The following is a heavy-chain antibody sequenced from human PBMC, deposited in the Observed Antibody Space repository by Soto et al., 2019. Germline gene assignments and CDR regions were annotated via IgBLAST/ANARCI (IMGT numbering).Heavy chain of an antibody. V-gene: IGHV3-23*01. J-gene: IGHJ3*02. CDR3: ETAPANGGEAFDI. CDR1: GFICSSYD. D-gene: IGHD2-8*01. Sequence: GSLRLSCAASGFICSSYDMSWVRQAPGKGLEWVSTILVGGSTHYPDSVKGRFTISRDNSKNTVFLQMNSLTAGDTAVYYCETAPANGGEAFDICGQGTMVTVSS. CDR2: ILVGGST.